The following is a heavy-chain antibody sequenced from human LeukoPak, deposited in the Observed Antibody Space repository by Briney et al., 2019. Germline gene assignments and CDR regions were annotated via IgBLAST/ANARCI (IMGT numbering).Heavy chain of an antibody. CDR2: ISAYNGNT. J-gene: IGHJ4*02. Sequence: GASVKVSCKASGYTFTSYGISWVRQAPRQGLEWMGWISAYNGNTKYAQKLQGRVTMTTDISTSTAYMELRSLRSDDTAVFYCARDMGVPAASYFFDYWGQGTLVTVSS. CDR3: ARDMGVPAASYFFDY. CDR1: GYTFTSYG. D-gene: IGHD2-2*01. V-gene: IGHV1-18*01.